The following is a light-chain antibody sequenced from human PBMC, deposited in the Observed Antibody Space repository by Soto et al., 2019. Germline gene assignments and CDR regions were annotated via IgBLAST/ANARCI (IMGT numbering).Light chain of an antibody. CDR2: RNN. V-gene: IGLV1-47*01. Sequence: QSVLAHPPSASGTPGQRVTISCSGSSSNIGSNYVYWYQQLPGTAPKLLIYRNNQRPSGVPDRFSGSKSGTSASLAISGLRSEDEADYYCAAWDDSLSGKVFGTGTRSPS. CDR1: SSNIGSNY. CDR3: AAWDDSLSGKV. J-gene: IGLJ1*01.